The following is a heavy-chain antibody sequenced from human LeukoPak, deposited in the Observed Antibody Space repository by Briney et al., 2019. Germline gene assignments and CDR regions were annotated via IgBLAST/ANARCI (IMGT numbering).Heavy chain of an antibody. CDR1: GGSISSYY. J-gene: IGHJ4*02. CDR2: IYTSGST. CDR3: ARDGPDTYYYDSSGYYYFDY. D-gene: IGHD3-22*01. Sequence: SETLSLTCTVSGGSISSYYWSWIRQPAGKGLEWIGRIYTSGSTNYNPSLKSRVIMSVDTSKNQFSLKLSSVTAADTAVYYCARDGPDTYYYDSSGYYYFDYWGQGTLVTVSS. V-gene: IGHV4-4*07.